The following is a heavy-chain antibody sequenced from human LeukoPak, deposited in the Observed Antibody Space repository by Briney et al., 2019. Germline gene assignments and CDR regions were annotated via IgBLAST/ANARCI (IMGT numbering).Heavy chain of an antibody. V-gene: IGHV4-38-2*01. Sequence: SETLSLTCAVSGYSISSGYYWGWIRQPPGKGLEWIGSIYHSGSTYYNPSLKSRVTKSVDTSTNQFSLKLSSVTAADTAVYYCARDNYYDTSGHGYWGQGTLVTVSS. CDR1: GYSISSGYY. CDR3: ARDNYYDTSGHGY. J-gene: IGHJ4*02. D-gene: IGHD3-22*01. CDR2: IYHSGST.